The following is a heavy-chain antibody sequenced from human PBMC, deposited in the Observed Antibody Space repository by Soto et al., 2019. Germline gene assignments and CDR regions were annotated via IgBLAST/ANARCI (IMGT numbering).Heavy chain of an antibody. CDR1: GFTVSSSY. Sequence: EVQLVESGGGLIQPGGSLRLFCATSGFTVSSSYMSWVRQAPGRGLEWVAAILTGGGTHHADSVKGRFTISRDNSQNTVHLQMNSLRGEDTATYYCVRGYWRLGESYYFDYWGQGTLVTVSS. V-gene: IGHV3-53*01. D-gene: IGHD3-10*01. J-gene: IGHJ4*02. CDR2: ILTGGGT. CDR3: VRGYWRLGESYYFDY.